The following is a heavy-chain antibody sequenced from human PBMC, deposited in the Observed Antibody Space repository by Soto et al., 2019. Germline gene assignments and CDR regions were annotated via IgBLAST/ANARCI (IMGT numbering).Heavy chain of an antibody. D-gene: IGHD3-3*01. CDR3: ARQGRGRFSWYFDL. J-gene: IGHJ2*01. CDR1: EFIFSNDW. V-gene: IGHV3-7*01. CDR2: IKQEGSET. Sequence: EVQLVESGGGLVQPGGSLRLVCGASEFIFSNDWMGWVRQAPGEGLGWVGTIKQEGSETYFVDSVEGRFTISRDNAKNSLHLQMNSLRVEDTAVYYCARQGRGRFSWYFDLWGRGTLVTVSS.